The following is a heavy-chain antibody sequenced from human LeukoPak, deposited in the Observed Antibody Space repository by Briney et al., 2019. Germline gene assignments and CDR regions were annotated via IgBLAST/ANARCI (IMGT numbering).Heavy chain of an antibody. V-gene: IGHV3-74*01. D-gene: IGHD6-19*01. J-gene: IGHJ1*01. CDR1: GYTFSSYW. Sequence: GGSLRLSCTASGYTFSSYWMHWVRQVPGKGLVWVSRINSDGSSTIHADSVKGRFTISRDNAKNTLYLQMTSPRAEDTAVYYCARSGMAVAASPWDWGEGTLVTASS. CDR3: ARSGMAVAASPWD. CDR2: INSDGSST.